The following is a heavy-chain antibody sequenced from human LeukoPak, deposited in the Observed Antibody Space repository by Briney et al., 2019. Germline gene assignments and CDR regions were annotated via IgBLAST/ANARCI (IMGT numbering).Heavy chain of an antibody. V-gene: IGHV1-24*01. CDR1: GYTLTELS. CDR3: AYSSSWYKNWFDP. CDR2: FDPEDGET. Sequence: GASVKVSCKVSGYTLTELSMHWVRQAPGKGLEWMGGFDPEDGETIYAQKFQGRVTMTEDTSTDTAYVELSSLRSEDTAVYYCAYSSSWYKNWFDPWGQGTLVTVSS. J-gene: IGHJ5*02. D-gene: IGHD6-13*01.